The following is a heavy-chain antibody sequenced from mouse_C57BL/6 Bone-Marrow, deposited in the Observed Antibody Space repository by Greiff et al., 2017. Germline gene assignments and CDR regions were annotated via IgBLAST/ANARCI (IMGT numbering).Heavy chain of an antibody. CDR1: GYTFTSYW. J-gene: IGHJ2*01. CDR2: IDPSDSYT. D-gene: IGHD1-1*01. Sequence: QVQLQQSGAELVRPGASVKLSCKASGYTFTSYWMHWVKQRPGQGLEWIGVIDPSDSYTNYNQKFKGKATLTVDTSSSTAYMQLSSLTSEDSAVYYCAILNFDYWGQGTTLTVSS. V-gene: IGHV1-59*01. CDR3: AILNFDY.